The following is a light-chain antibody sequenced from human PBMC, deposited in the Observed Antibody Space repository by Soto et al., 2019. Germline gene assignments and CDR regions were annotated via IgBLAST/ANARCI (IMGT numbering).Light chain of an antibody. J-gene: IGKJ1*01. CDR2: KAS. Sequence: DIQMTQSPSTLSASVGDRVTITCRASQSISTWLAWYQQKPGKAPKLLIQKASSLESGVPSRFSGSGSGTEFTLTISSLQPDDFATYYCQEYNTYSWTFGQGTKVEL. CDR3: QEYNTYSWT. CDR1: QSISTW. V-gene: IGKV1-5*03.